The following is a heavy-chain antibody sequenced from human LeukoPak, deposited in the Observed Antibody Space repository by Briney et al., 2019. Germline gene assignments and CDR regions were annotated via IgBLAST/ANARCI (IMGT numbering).Heavy chain of an antibody. Sequence: GGSLRLSCAASGCTFSSYWMHWVRQVPGKGLVWVSRINGDGSGTSYADSGKGRFTISRDNAKNTVYLQMNGLRADDTAVYYCAGSGTYYVMSDFWGQGTLVTVSS. CDR3: AGSGTYYVMSDF. D-gene: IGHD1-26*01. V-gene: IGHV3-74*01. CDR1: GCTFSSYW. CDR2: INGDGSGT. J-gene: IGHJ4*02.